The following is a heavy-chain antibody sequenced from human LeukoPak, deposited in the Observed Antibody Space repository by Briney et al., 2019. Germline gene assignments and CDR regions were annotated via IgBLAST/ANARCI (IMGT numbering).Heavy chain of an antibody. CDR2: INHSGST. J-gene: IGHJ6*03. D-gene: IGHD2-2*02. Sequence: SETLSLTCAVYGGSFSGYYWSWIRQPPGKGLEWIGEINHSGSTNYNPSLKSRVTISVDTSKNQFSLKLSSVTAADTAVYYCARVLGVVPAAIRREEYYMDVWGKGTTVTVSS. CDR1: GGSFSGYY. CDR3: ARVLGVVPAAIRREEYYMDV. V-gene: IGHV4-34*01.